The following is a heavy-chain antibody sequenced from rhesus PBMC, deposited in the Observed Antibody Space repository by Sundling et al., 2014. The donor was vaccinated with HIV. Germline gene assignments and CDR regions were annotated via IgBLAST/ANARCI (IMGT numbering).Heavy chain of an antibody. J-gene: IGHJ6*01. CDR2: FFSSSGNT. D-gene: IGHD4-29*01. Sequence: QVQLQESGPGLLKPLETLSLTCAVSGVSISDDYGWSWIRQSPGKGLEWIGIFFSSSGNTYYNPSLKSRVTISTDTSKNQFSLKLTSLTAADTALYYCARASTVFATGGLDSWGQGVVVTVSS. CDR3: ARASTVFATGGLDS. CDR1: GVSISDDYG. V-gene: IGHV4-127*01.